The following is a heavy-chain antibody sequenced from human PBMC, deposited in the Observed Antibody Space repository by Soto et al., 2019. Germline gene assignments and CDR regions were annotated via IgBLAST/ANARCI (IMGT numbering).Heavy chain of an antibody. V-gene: IGHV3-30*18. CDR3: AKDFKVSGSHYGTLNYYYGMDV. J-gene: IGHJ6*02. CDR1: GFTFSTYG. D-gene: IGHD3-10*01. Sequence: PGGSLRLSCAASGFTFSTYGMQWVRQAPGKGLEWVAVISYDGYLKYYVDAVKGRFTVARDNSKNMLFLEMNSLRVEDTAVYFCAKDFKVSGSHYGTLNYYYGMDVWGQGTTVTVSS. CDR2: ISYDGYLK.